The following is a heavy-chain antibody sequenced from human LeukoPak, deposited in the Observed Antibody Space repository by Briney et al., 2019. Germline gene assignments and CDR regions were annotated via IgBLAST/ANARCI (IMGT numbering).Heavy chain of an antibody. V-gene: IGHV3-7*05. D-gene: IGHD4/OR15-4a*01. CDR3: ARALVGDGASAY. J-gene: IGHJ4*02. Sequence: GGSRRLSCAASGFTFGTYWMSWVRQAPGKGLELVANIKQDGSEKYYVDSVKGRFTISRDNAKNSLYLEMNSLRAEDTAAYYCARALVGDGASAYWGQGALVTVSS. CDR2: IKQDGSEK. CDR1: GFTFGTYW.